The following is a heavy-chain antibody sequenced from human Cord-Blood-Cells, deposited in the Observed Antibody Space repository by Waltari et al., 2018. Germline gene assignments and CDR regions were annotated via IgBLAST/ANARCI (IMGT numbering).Heavy chain of an antibody. D-gene: IGHD1-20*01. V-gene: IGHV1-69*01. CDR3: AKTEVHNWNFDY. Sequence: QKFQGRVTITADESTSTAYMELSSLRSEDTAVYYCAKTEVHNWNFDYWGQGTLVTVSS. J-gene: IGHJ4*02.